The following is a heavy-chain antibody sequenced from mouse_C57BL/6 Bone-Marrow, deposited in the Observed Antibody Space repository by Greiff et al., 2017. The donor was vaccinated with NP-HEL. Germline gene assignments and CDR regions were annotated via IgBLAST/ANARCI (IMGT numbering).Heavy chain of an antibody. J-gene: IGHJ1*03. CDR2: INPNNGGT. Sequence: EVQLQQSGPELVKPGASVKIPCKASGYTFTDYNMDWVKQSHGKSLEWIGDINPNNGGTIYNQKFKGKATLTVDKSSSTAYMELRSLTSEDTAVYYCARGVYYGSSPDVWGTGTTVTVSS. V-gene: IGHV1-18*01. D-gene: IGHD1-1*01. CDR3: ARGVYYGSSPDV. CDR1: GYTFTDYN.